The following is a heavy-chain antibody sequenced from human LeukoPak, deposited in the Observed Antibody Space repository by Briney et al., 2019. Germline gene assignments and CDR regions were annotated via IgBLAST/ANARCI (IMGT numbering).Heavy chain of an antibody. V-gene: IGHV4-59*01. CDR3: ARTGYSSDYYGMDV. CDR1: GGSISGSY. J-gene: IGHJ6*02. D-gene: IGHD3-22*01. CDR2: VYYRGNT. Sequence: SETVSLTCTVSGGSISGSYWSWIRQPPGKGLEWIGYVYYRGNTNYNPSLKSRLTISVDMSKNQFSLKLRSVTAADTAVYYCARTGYSSDYYGMDVWGQGTTVTVSS.